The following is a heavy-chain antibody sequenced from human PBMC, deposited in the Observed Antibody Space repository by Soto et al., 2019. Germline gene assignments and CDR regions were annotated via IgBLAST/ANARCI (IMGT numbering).Heavy chain of an antibody. CDR3: ARGYQHYYDSSGYYSRYYYYGMDV. CDR2: IWYDGSNK. J-gene: IGHJ6*01. D-gene: IGHD3-22*01. CDR1: GFTFSSYG. Sequence: GGSLRLSCAASGFTFSSYGMHWVRQAPGKGLEWVAVIWYDGSNKYYADSVKGRFTISRDNSKNTLYLQMNSLRAEDTAVYYCARGYQHYYDSSGYYSRYYYYGMDVWGQGTTVTVSS. V-gene: IGHV3-33*01.